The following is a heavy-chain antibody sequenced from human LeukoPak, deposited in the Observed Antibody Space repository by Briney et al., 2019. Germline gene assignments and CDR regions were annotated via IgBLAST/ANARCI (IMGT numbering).Heavy chain of an antibody. CDR2: ISWNSGSI. CDR1: GFTFDDYA. CDR3: AKGRSSYSSSCLDY. Sequence: GGSLRLSCAASGFTFDDYAMHWVRQAPGKGLEWVSGISWNSGSIGYADSVKGRFTISRDNAKNSLYLQMNSLRAEDTALYYCAKGRSSYSSSCLDYWGQGTLVTVSS. J-gene: IGHJ4*02. D-gene: IGHD6-13*01. V-gene: IGHV3-9*01.